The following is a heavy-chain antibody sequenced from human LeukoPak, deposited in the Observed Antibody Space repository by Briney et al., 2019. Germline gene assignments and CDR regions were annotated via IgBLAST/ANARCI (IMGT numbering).Heavy chain of an antibody. Sequence: ASVKVSCKASGYTFTGYYMHWVRQAPGQGLEWMGWINPNSGGTNYAQKFQGRVTMTTDTSTSTAYMELRSLRSDDTAVYYCARDRDQDYYDSSGLDFDYWGQGTLVTVSS. V-gene: IGHV1-2*02. CDR3: ARDRDQDYYDSSGLDFDY. CDR1: GYTFTGYY. J-gene: IGHJ4*02. D-gene: IGHD3-22*01. CDR2: INPNSGGT.